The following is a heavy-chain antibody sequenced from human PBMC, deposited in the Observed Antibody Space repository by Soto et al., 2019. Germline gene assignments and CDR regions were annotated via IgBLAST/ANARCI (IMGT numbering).Heavy chain of an antibody. D-gene: IGHD3-10*01. Sequence: QVQLVESGGGVVQPGRSLRLSCAASGFTFSSHGIHWVRQAPGKGLEWVAVIWNDGSNKYYVDSVKGRFTISRDNSKNTLYLHMKSLTVEDTAVYYCARDAGSGIWYFDLWGRGTLVTVSS. CDR1: GFTFSSHG. CDR3: ARDAGSGIWYFDL. CDR2: IWNDGSNK. J-gene: IGHJ2*01. V-gene: IGHV3-33*01.